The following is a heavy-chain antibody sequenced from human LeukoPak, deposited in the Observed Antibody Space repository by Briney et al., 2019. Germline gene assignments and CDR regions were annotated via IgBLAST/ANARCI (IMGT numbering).Heavy chain of an antibody. J-gene: IGHJ6*02. D-gene: IGHD3-3*01. CDR1: GYTLTELS. CDR3: ATGGKFGDYDNDPPYYHYGMDV. Sequence: ASVKVSCKVSGYTLTELSMHWVRQAPGKGLEWMGGFDPEDGETIYAQKFQGRVTMTEDTSTDTAYMELSSLRSEDTAVYYCATGGKFGDYDNDPPYYHYGMDVWGQGTTVTVSS. V-gene: IGHV1-24*01. CDR2: FDPEDGET.